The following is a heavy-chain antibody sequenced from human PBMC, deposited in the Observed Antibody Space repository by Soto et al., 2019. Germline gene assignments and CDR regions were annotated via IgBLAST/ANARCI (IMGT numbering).Heavy chain of an antibody. CDR3: AREKRANGYFDY. CDR2: IKQDGSEK. J-gene: IGHJ4*02. Sequence: EVQLVESGGGLVPPGGSLRLYCAGAGFTFSSYWMSWVRQAPGKGLEWVANIKQDGSEKYYVDSVNGRFTISRDNAKNSLYLQMHSLRVEDTDVYSCAREKRANGYFDYWGQGTLVAV. CDR1: GFTFSSYW. V-gene: IGHV3-7*01. D-gene: IGHD6-25*01.